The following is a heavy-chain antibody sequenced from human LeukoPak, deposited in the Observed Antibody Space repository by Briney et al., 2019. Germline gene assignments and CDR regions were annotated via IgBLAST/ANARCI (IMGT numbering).Heavy chain of an antibody. J-gene: IGHJ4*02. Sequence: SLKVSCKASGVTFSSYAISCVRQAPGQRLKWMGGIIPIFGTANYAQQFQGRVTITADESTSTAYMEPSSLRSEDTAVYYCARAGASSGWYSYWGQGTLVTVSS. V-gene: IGHV1-69*13. CDR1: GVTFSSYA. D-gene: IGHD6-19*01. CDR3: ARAGASSGWYSY. CDR2: IIPIFGTA.